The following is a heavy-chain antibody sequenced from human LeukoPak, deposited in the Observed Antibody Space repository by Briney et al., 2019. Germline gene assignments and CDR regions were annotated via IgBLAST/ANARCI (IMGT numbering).Heavy chain of an antibody. CDR1: GFTFSSYG. D-gene: IGHD3-16*02. CDR3: ARGSYDYVWGSYRTRYYFDY. Sequence: PGRSLRLSCAASGFTFSSYGMHWVRQAPGKGLEWVAVIWYDGSNKYYADSVKGRFTISRDNSKNTLYLQMNSLRAEDTAVYYCARGSYDYVWGSYRTRYYFDYWGQGTLVTVSS. CDR2: IWYDGSNK. V-gene: IGHV3-33*01. J-gene: IGHJ4*02.